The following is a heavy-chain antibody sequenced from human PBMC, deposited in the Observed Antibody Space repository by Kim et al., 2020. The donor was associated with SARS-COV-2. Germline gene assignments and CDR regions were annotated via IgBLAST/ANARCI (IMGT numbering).Heavy chain of an antibody. CDR1: GFTFSSYA. V-gene: IGHV3-30-3*01. D-gene: IGHD3-10*01. J-gene: IGHJ6*02. CDR3: ARGGGVRGVIISLRRGTYYYGMDV. CDR2: ISYDGSNK. Sequence: GGSLRLSCAASGFTFSSYAMHWVRQAPGKGLEWVAVISYDGSNKYYADSVKGRFTISRDNSKNTLYLQMNSLRAEDTAVYYCARGGGVRGVIISLRRGTYYYGMDVWGQGTTVTVSS.